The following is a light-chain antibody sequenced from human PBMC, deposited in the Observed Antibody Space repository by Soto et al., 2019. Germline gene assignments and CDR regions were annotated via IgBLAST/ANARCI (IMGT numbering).Light chain of an antibody. Sequence: QSVLTQPASVSGSPGQSITISCTGTSSDVGFYDYVSWYQQQPGKAPKLMIYEVSNRPSGVSYRFSGSKSGNTASLTISGLQAEDEADYYCSSYVRSSTPYWVFGGGTKLTVL. CDR1: SSDVGFYDY. V-gene: IGLV2-14*01. CDR3: SSYVRSSTPYWV. J-gene: IGLJ3*02. CDR2: EVS.